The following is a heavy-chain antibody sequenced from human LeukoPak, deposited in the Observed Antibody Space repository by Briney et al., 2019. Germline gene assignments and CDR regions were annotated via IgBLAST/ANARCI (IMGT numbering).Heavy chain of an antibody. V-gene: IGHV3-7*01. Sequence: GGSLRLSCAASGITFSRFWMSWVRQAPGKGLQWVANINQDGSEKHYVDSVKGRFTISRDNAENSLYLQMNSLRAEDTAVYYCAKDVSWAYYYDSSGYHPDYWGQGTLVTVSS. D-gene: IGHD3-22*01. CDR3: AKDVSWAYYYDSSGYHPDY. CDR1: GITFSRFW. J-gene: IGHJ4*02. CDR2: INQDGSEK.